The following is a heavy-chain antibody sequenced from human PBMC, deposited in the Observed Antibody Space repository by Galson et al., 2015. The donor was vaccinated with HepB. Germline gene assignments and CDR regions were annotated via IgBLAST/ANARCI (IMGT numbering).Heavy chain of an antibody. CDR2: ISGNGDDT. CDR3: AKESGSYYYDPSGYYRIQIDY. Sequence: SLRLSCAASGFTFSSYAMNWVRQPPGKGLEWVSGISGNGDDTYSADSVKGRFTVSRDNSQNTLYLHMHTLRAEDTAVYYCAKESGSYYYDPSGYYRIQIDYWGRGALVTVSS. V-gene: IGHV3-23*01. D-gene: IGHD3-22*01. J-gene: IGHJ4*02. CDR1: GFTFSSYA.